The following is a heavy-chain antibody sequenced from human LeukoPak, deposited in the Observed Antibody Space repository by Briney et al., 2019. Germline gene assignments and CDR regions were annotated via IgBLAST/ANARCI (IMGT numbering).Heavy chain of an antibody. CDR2: ISYDGSNK. CDR1: GFTFSSYA. Sequence: GGSLRLSCAASGFTFSSYAMPWVRQAPGKGLEWVAVISYDGSNKYYADSVKGRFTISRDNSKNTLYLQMNSLRAEDTAVYYCARDRNGVCYDWGQGTLVTVSS. J-gene: IGHJ4*02. V-gene: IGHV3-30-3*01. CDR3: ARDRNGVCYD. D-gene: IGHD2-8*01.